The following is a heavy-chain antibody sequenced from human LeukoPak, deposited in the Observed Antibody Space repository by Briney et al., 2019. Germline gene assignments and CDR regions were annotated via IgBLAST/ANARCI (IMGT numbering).Heavy chain of an antibody. D-gene: IGHD5-18*01. CDR2: INGSGDST. Sequence: PGGSLRLSCAASGFTFNIYAMNWVRQAPGKGLEWVSVINGSGDSTYYADSVKGRFTISRDNSKNTLYLQMNSLRAEDTAVYYCAKARAAMVTDYWGQGTLVTVSS. V-gene: IGHV3-23*01. CDR3: AKARAAMVTDY. CDR1: GFTFNIYA. J-gene: IGHJ4*02.